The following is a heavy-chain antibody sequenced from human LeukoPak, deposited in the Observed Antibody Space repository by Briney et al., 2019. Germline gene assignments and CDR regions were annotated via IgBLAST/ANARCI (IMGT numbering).Heavy chain of an antibody. CDR1: GGSFSGYY. V-gene: IGHV4-34*01. J-gene: IGHJ4*02. D-gene: IGHD2-2*03. CDR3: ARVGYCSSTSCYLFDY. Sequence: KTSETLSLTCAVYGGSFSGYYWSWIRQPPGKGLEWTGEINHSGSTNYNPSLKSRVTISVDTSKNQFSLKLSSVTAADTAVYYCARVGYCSSTSCYLFDYWGQGTLVTVSS. CDR2: INHSGST.